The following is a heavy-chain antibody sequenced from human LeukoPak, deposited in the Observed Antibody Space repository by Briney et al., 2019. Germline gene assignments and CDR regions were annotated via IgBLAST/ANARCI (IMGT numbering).Heavy chain of an antibody. Sequence: SETLSLTCAVYGGSFSGYYWSWIRQPPGKGLEWIGEINHSGSTNYNPSLKSRVTISVDTSKNQFSLKPSSVTAADTAVYYCARYGNWPLYYFDYWGQGTLVTVSS. CDR1: GGSFSGYY. CDR3: ARYGNWPLYYFDY. CDR2: INHSGST. J-gene: IGHJ4*02. D-gene: IGHD2/OR15-2a*01. V-gene: IGHV4-34*01.